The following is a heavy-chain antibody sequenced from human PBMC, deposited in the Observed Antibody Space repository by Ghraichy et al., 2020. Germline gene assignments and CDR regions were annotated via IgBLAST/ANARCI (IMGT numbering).Heavy chain of an antibody. CDR1: GFTFSSYD. Sequence: GGSLRLSCAASGFTFSSYDMHWVHQATGKGLEWVSVIGTGGDTYYPGSVKGRFTISRENARNSLYLQMNSLRAGDTAVYYCARGGGYGQTGRFDYWGQGTLVTVSS. CDR2: IGTGGDT. D-gene: IGHD5-18*01. J-gene: IGHJ4*02. CDR3: ARGGGYGQTGRFDY. V-gene: IGHV3-13*01.